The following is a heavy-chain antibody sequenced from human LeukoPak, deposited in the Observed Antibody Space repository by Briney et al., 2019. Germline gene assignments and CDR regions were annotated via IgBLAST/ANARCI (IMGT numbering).Heavy chain of an antibody. CDR2: IWYDGTNI. V-gene: IGHV3-33*08. Sequence: PGGSLRLSCAASGFTFSSYAMHWVRQAPGKGLEWVALIWYDGTNIYYRDSVKGRFTISRDNSKNTLYLQMNSLGAEDTAVYYCARDPGGTTLIENYFDYWGQGILVTVSS. CDR1: GFTFSSYA. J-gene: IGHJ4*02. CDR3: ARDPGGTTLIENYFDY. D-gene: IGHD2-21*01.